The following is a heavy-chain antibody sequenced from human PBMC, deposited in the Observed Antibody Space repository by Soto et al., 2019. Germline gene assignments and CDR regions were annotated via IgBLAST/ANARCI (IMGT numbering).Heavy chain of an antibody. V-gene: IGHV3-23*01. Sequence: EVQLLESGGGSVQPGGSLRLSCAASGFTFHSYGMSWVRQAPGKGLEWVSAISGGGGATYYADSVKGRFTISRDNSKTTLYLQMNSLRAEDTAVYYCAKVGGGYPWYFDLWGRGTLVTVSS. CDR1: GFTFHSYG. CDR2: ISGGGGAT. CDR3: AKVGGGYPWYFDL. D-gene: IGHD2-15*01. J-gene: IGHJ2*01.